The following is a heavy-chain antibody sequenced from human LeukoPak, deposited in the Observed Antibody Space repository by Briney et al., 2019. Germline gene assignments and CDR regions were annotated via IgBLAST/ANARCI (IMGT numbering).Heavy chain of an antibody. D-gene: IGHD1-26*01. CDR1: GDSVSSNSGA. CDR2: TYYRSQWSN. Sequence: PSQTLSLTCAISGDSVSSNSGAWNWIRQSPSRGLEWLERTYYRSQWSNDFALSVKSRISINPDTSKNHFSLQLNSVTPEDTAVYYCARMVGATRSFDYWGQGALVTVSS. CDR3: ARMVGATRSFDY. V-gene: IGHV6-1*01. J-gene: IGHJ4*02.